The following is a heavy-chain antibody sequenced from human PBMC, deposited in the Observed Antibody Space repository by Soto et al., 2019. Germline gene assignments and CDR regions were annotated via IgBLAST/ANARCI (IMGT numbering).Heavy chain of an antibody. D-gene: IGHD6-19*01. CDR1: GGTFSSYT. Sequence: ASVKVSCKASGGTFSSYTISWVRQAPGQGLEWMGRIIPILGIANYAQKFQGRVTITADKSTSTAYMELSSLRSEDTAVYYCARISPYSSGWYSAWGQGTLVTVSS. J-gene: IGHJ5*02. CDR3: ARISPYSSGWYSA. V-gene: IGHV1-69*02. CDR2: IIPILGIA.